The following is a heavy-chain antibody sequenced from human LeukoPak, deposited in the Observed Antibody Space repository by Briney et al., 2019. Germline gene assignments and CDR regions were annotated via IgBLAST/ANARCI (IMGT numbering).Heavy chain of an antibody. CDR2: INPNSGVT. J-gene: IGHJ6*03. Sequence: GASVKVSCKASGYTFTAYYMHWVRQAPGQGLEWMGWINPNSGVTKYAQIFQGRVTMTRDTSSSTAYMELSRLTSDDTAVYYCARDKTTTNSYYYYMDVWGKGTTVTVSS. CDR3: ARDKTTTNSYYYYMDV. V-gene: IGHV1-2*02. CDR1: GYTFTAYY. D-gene: IGHD1-1*01.